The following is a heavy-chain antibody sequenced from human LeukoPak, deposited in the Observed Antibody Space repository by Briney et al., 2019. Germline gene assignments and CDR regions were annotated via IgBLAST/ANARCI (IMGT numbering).Heavy chain of an antibody. CDR2: INPKSGGA. CDR1: GYTFSDYF. CDR3: ASDRYGDGFAFFDY. V-gene: IGHV1-2*02. Sequence: ASVKVSCKASGYTFSDYFMNWVRQAPGQGLEWVGWINPKSGGANSAHKFQGRVTMNRDTSISSGYMELSSLRSDDTAIYYCASDRYGDGFAFFDYWGQGTLVTVSS. D-gene: IGHD5-24*01. J-gene: IGHJ4*02.